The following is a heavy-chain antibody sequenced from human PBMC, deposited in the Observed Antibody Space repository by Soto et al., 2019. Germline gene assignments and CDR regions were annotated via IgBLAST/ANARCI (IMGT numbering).Heavy chain of an antibody. V-gene: IGHV2-5*02. J-gene: IGHJ4*02. CDR1: GFSLTSGVG. CDR2: IYWDDDK. D-gene: IGHD5-12*01. CDR3: AHIDPEIVTVGGHGGFAY. Sequence: QITLKESGPTLVRPPQTLTLTCTFSGFSLTSGVGVGWIRQPPGKALEWLALIYWDDDKRYSPSLKNRLTITKDTSKHQVVLTMTNVGPVDTATYFCAHIDPEIVTVGGHGGFAYWGQGTLVTVSS.